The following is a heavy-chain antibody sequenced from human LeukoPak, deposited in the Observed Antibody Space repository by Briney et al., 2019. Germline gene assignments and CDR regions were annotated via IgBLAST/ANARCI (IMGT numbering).Heavy chain of an antibody. J-gene: IGHJ4*02. Sequence: GGSLRLSCAASGFTFSDYTMNWVRQAPGKGLEWVSSISSGGTYKYYADSVKGRFTISRDNAQNSLYLQMNSLRAEDTAVYYCARGIAAAGTHLDYWGQGTLVTVSS. V-gene: IGHV3-21*04. CDR1: GFTFSDYT. CDR2: ISSGGTYK. D-gene: IGHD6-13*01. CDR3: ARGIAAAGTHLDY.